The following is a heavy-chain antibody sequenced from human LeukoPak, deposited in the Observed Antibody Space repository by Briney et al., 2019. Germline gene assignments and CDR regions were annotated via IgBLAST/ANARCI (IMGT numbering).Heavy chain of an antibody. CDR3: ARWGASGLALIYYYGMDV. D-gene: IGHD3/OR15-3a*01. V-gene: IGHV1-46*01. CDR2: INPSGGST. J-gene: IGHJ6*02. Sequence: ASVKVSCQASGYTFSRYYRHWLRQAPGQGLEWMGIINPSGGSTSYAQKFQGRVTMTRDTSTRIVYMELSSLRSEDTAVYYCARWGASGLALIYYYGMDVWGQGTTVTVSS. CDR1: GYTFSRYY.